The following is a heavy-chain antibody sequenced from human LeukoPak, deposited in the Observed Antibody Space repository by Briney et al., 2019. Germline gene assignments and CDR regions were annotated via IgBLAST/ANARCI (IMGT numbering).Heavy chain of an antibody. Sequence: GGSLRLSCAASGFTFSSYSMHWVRQAPGKGLEWVAFIRYDGSNKYYADSVKGRFTISRDNSKNTLYLQMNSLRAEDTAVYYCARRAGAYSHPYDYWGQGTLVTVSS. D-gene: IGHD4/OR15-4a*01. CDR3: ARRAGAYSHPYDY. CDR2: IRYDGSNK. V-gene: IGHV3-33*08. CDR1: GFTFSSYS. J-gene: IGHJ4*02.